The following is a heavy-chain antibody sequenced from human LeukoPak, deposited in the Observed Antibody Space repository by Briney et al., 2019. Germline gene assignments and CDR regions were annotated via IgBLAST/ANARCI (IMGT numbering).Heavy chain of an antibody. D-gene: IGHD3-22*01. CDR2: ISYDGSNK. CDR3: ARVEGTYYYDSSGPLDY. J-gene: IGHJ4*02. CDR1: GFTFSSYA. Sequence: GRSLRLSCAASGFTFSSYAVLWVRQAPGKGLEWVAVISYDGSNKYYADSVKGRFTIYRDNSKNTLYLQMNRLRAEDTAVYYCARVEGTYYYDSSGPLDYWGQGTLVTVSS. V-gene: IGHV3-30*04.